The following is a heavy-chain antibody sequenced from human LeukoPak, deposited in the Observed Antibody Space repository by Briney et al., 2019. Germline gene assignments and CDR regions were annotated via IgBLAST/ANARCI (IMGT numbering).Heavy chain of an antibody. Sequence: SVKVSCKASGGTFSSYAISWVRQAPGQGLEWMGGIIPIFGTANYAQKFQGRVTITADKSTSTAYMELSSLRSEDTAVYYCARDRGTWNDDGFDYWGQGTLVTVSS. D-gene: IGHD1-1*01. V-gene: IGHV1-69*06. J-gene: IGHJ4*02. CDR2: IIPIFGTA. CDR1: GGTFSSYA. CDR3: ARDRGTWNDDGFDY.